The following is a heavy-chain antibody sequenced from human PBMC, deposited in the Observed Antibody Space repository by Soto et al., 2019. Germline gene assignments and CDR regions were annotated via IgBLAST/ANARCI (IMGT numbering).Heavy chain of an antibody. J-gene: IGHJ4*02. Sequence: QLQLQESGPGLVKPSETLSLTCTVSGGSISSSSYYWGWIRQPPGKGLEWIGSIYYSGSTYYNPSLKSRVTISVDTSKNQFSLKLSSVTAADTAVYYCARQRDIVVEAWFDYWGQGTLVTVSS. CDR1: GGSISSSSYY. D-gene: IGHD2-2*01. CDR3: ARQRDIVVEAWFDY. V-gene: IGHV4-39*01. CDR2: IYYSGST.